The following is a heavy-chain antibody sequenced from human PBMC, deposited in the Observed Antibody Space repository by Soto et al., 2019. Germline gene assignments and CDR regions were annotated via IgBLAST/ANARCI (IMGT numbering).Heavy chain of an antibody. V-gene: IGHV1-18*01. Sequence: ASVKVSCKASGYTFIRYGITWVRQAPGQGLEWLGWISAYNGNTNYAQKLQGRVTMTTDTSTSTAYMELRSLRSDGTAVYYCARVGVTMVRGPRYYYYGMDVWGQGTTVTVSS. CDR1: GYTFIRYG. CDR3: ARVGVTMVRGPRYYYYGMDV. CDR2: ISAYNGNT. J-gene: IGHJ6*02. D-gene: IGHD3-10*01.